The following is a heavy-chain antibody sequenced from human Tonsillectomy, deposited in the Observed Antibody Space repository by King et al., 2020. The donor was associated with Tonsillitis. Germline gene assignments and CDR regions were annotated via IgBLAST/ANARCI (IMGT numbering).Heavy chain of an antibody. CDR2: IRVSGGST. Sequence: VQSGGSLSLSCAASGFTFSSFAMNWVRQAPGEGLEWVSTIRVSGGSTYTADSVRGRFTISRDNSKNTLHLQRDSLRAEDTAVYYCAKGGSGWYGGLDYWGQGTLVTVSS. CDR1: GFTFSSFA. CDR3: AKGGSGWYGGLDY. V-gene: IGHV3-23*01. J-gene: IGHJ4*02. D-gene: IGHD6-19*01.